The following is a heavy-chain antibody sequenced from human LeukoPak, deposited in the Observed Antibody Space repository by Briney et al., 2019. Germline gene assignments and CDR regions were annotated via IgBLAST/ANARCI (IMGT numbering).Heavy chain of an antibody. V-gene: IGHV3-48*03. CDR2: ISSSGSTI. D-gene: IGHD3-10*02. CDR3: AELGITMIGGV. J-gene: IGHJ6*04. Sequence: GGSLLLSGAASEFPFSSYEMNWAGQAPGKGLEGVSYISSSGSTIYYADSVKGRFTISRDNAKNSLYLQMNSLRAEDTAVYYCAELGITMIGGVWGKGTTVTISS. CDR1: EFPFSSYE.